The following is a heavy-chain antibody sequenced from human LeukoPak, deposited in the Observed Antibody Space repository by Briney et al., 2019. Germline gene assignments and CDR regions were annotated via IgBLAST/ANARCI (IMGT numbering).Heavy chain of an antibody. Sequence: ASVKVSCKASGYTFTGYYMHWVRQAPGQGLEWMGWINPNSGGTNYAQKFQGRVTMTRDTSISTAYMELSRLRSDDTAVYYCARVPPTYFDWPLLNPWYFDYWGQGTLVTVSS. D-gene: IGHD3-9*01. J-gene: IGHJ4*02. CDR1: GYTFTGYY. V-gene: IGHV1-2*02. CDR3: ARVPPTYFDWPLLNPWYFDY. CDR2: INPNSGGT.